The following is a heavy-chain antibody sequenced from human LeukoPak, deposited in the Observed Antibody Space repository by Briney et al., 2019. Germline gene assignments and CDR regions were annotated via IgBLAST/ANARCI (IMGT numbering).Heavy chain of an antibody. CDR1: GFTFSSYG. CDR3: AKVDSSHYYYYYGMDV. J-gene: IGHJ6*02. D-gene: IGHD3-22*01. V-gene: IGHV3-33*06. CDR2: IWYDGSHK. Sequence: GRSLRLSCAASGFTFSSYGVRWVRQAPGKGLEWVAIIWYDGSHKYYADSVKGRFTISRDNYKNMLYLQMNSLRVEDTAVYYCAKVDSSHYYYYYGMDVWGQGTTVTVSS.